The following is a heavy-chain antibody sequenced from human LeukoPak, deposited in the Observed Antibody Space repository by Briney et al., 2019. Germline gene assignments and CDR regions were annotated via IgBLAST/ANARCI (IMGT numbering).Heavy chain of an antibody. J-gene: IGHJ4*02. V-gene: IGHV3-30-3*01. Sequence: PGRSLRLSCAASGFTFSSYAMHWVRQAPGKGLEWVAVISYDGSNKYYADSVKGRFTISRDNSKNTLYLQMNSLRAEDTAVYYCARCPWDGYNYGEFDYWGQGTLVTVSS. D-gene: IGHD5-24*01. CDR2: ISYDGSNK. CDR1: GFTFSSYA. CDR3: ARCPWDGYNYGEFDY.